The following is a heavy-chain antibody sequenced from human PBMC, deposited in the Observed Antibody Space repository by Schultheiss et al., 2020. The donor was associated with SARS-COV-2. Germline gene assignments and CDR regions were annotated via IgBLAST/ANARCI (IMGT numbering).Heavy chain of an antibody. CDR2: IYSGGST. CDR1: GFTVSSNY. D-gene: IGHD2-2*01. CDR3: TTDSRDIVVVPAAMAVDY. V-gene: IGHV3-66*01. Sequence: GGSLRLSCAASGFTVSSNYMSWVRQAPGKGLEWVSVIYSGGSTYYADSVKGRFTISRDNSKNTLYLQMNSLKTEDTAVYYCTTDSRDIVVVPAAMAVDYWGQGTLVTVSS. J-gene: IGHJ4*02.